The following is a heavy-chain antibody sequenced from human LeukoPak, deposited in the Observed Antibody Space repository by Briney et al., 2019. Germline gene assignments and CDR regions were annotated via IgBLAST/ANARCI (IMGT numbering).Heavy chain of an antibody. V-gene: IGHV3-48*03. CDR1: GFTFSSDE. D-gene: IGHD6-13*01. CDR2: ISTTGTTI. J-gene: IGHJ4*02. CDR3: ARDRPGYTSSWYSPFDY. Sequence: GGSLRLSCTASGFTFSSDEMNWVRQAPGKGLEWVAYISTTGTTIYYADSVKGRFTISRDNAKNSLYLQMNRLRADDTAVYYCARDRPGYTSSWYSPFDYWGQGTLVTVSS.